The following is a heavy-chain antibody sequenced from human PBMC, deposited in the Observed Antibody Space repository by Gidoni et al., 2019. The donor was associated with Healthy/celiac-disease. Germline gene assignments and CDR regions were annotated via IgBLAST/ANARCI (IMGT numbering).Heavy chain of an antibody. J-gene: IGHJ4*02. CDR2: ISWNSGSI. Sequence: EVQLVESGGGLVQPGRSLRLSCAASGFTFDDYAMHWVRQAPGKGLEWVSGISWNSGSIGYADSLKGRFTISRDNAKNSLYLQMNSLRAEDTALYYCAKVAYDSSGYFDYWGQGTLVTVSS. CDR1: GFTFDDYA. CDR3: AKVAYDSSGYFDY. D-gene: IGHD3-22*01. V-gene: IGHV3-9*01.